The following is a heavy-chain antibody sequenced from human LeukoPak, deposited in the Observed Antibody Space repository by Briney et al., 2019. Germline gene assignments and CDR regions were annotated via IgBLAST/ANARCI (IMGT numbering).Heavy chain of an antibody. V-gene: IGHV3-23*01. D-gene: IGHD3-22*01. J-gene: IGHJ4*02. CDR3: AKEVVVVITTPTEAGFDY. CDR2: ISGSGGST. Sequence: GGSLRLSCAASGFTFSSYAMSWVRQAPGKGLEWVSAISGSGGSTYYADSVEGRFTISRDNSKNTLYLQMNSLRAEDTAVYYCAKEVVVVITTPTEAGFDYWGQGTLVTVSS. CDR1: GFTFSSYA.